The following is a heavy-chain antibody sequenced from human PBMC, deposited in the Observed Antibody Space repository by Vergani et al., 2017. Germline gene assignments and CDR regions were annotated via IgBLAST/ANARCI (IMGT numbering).Heavy chain of an antibody. CDR3: ARGSTHWRQGAFDI. Sequence: QVQLQQWGAGLLKPSETLSLTCTVSGGSISSDDFYWSWIRQPPGKGLEWIGYIHYSGNTNYNPSLKSRVTISLDSSKNHFSLRLTSVTAADTAVYFCARGSTHWRQGAFDIWGQGTMVTVSS. CDR1: GGSISSDDFY. J-gene: IGHJ3*02. V-gene: IGHV4-30-4*01. CDR2: IHYSGNT. D-gene: IGHD1-1*01.